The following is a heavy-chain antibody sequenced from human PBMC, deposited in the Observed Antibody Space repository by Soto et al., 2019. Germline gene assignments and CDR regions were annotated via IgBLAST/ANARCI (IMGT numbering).Heavy chain of an antibody. CDR2: INDDGTRT. V-gene: IGHV3-74*01. CDR3: IRGPRPSSVGTGAF. Sequence: GGSLRLSCAASGFVFNMYWMHWGRQVPGEGPEWVTRINDDGTRTDYADSAKGRFTISRDNAKDILYLQMNALRVDDTAVYYCIRGPRPSSVGTGAFWGQGTLVTVSS. CDR1: GFVFNMYW. J-gene: IGHJ4*02. D-gene: IGHD3-10*01.